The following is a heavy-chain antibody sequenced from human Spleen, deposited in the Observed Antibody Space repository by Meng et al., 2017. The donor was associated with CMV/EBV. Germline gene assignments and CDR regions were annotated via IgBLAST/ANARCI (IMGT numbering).Heavy chain of an antibody. CDR3: AKDSRYCSGGSCFLWGMDV. V-gene: IGHV3-23*03. D-gene: IGHD2-15*01. CDR2: IYSGGSST. J-gene: IGHJ6*02. CDR1: GFTFSSYA. Sequence: GGSLRLSCAASGFTFSSYAMSWVRQAPGKGLEWVSVIYSGGSSTYYADSVKGRFTISRDNSKNTLYLQMNSLRAEDTAVYYCAKDSRYCSGGSCFLWGMDVWGQGTTVTVSS.